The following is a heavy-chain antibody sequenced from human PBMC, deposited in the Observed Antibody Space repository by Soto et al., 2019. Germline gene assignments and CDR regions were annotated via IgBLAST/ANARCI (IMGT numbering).Heavy chain of an antibody. CDR2: IWYDGLRQ. CDR3: VRESTPPFFDS. CDR1: GFTLNNYG. D-gene: IGHD2-2*01. Sequence: GGSLRLSCVGSGFTLNNYGVHWVRQAPAKGLEWVALIWYDGLRQTYADSVRGRFTISRDSSTNTIYLQLNSLRVEDKANYFCVRESTPPFFDSWGQGTQVT. V-gene: IGHV3-33*01. J-gene: IGHJ4*02.